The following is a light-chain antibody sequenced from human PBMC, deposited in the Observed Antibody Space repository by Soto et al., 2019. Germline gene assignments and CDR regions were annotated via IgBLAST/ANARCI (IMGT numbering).Light chain of an antibody. CDR1: SSDVGGYNY. V-gene: IGLV2-11*01. J-gene: IGLJ1*01. CDR3: CSYAGSYTYV. CDR2: DVS. Sequence: QSVLTQPRSVSGSPGQSVTISCTGTSSDVGGYNYVSWYQRHPGKAPKLMIYDVSKRPSGVPDRFSGSKSGNTASLTISGLQAEDEADYYCCSYAGSYTYVFGTGTKVTVL.